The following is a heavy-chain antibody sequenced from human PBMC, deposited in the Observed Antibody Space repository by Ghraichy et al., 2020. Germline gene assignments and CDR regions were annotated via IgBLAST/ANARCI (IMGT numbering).Heavy chain of an antibody. Sequence: GGSLRLSCVASGFTFSSYAMHWVRQAPGKGLEWVAVISYDGSNKYYADSVKGRFTISRDNSKNTLYLQMNSLRAEDTAVYYCARDATYSSSSGVVYWGQGTLVTVSS. D-gene: IGHD6-6*01. CDR2: ISYDGSNK. V-gene: IGHV3-30*04. CDR3: ARDATYSSSSGVVY. CDR1: GFTFSSYA. J-gene: IGHJ4*02.